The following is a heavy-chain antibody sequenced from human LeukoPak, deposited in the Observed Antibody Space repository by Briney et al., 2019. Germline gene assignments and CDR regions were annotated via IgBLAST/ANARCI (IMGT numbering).Heavy chain of an antibody. CDR1: GGTFSSYA. D-gene: IGHD3-22*01. J-gene: IGHJ4*02. CDR3: ARGLDTYYFDSSGYYHGDY. V-gene: IGHV1-2*06. Sequence: ASVKASCKASGGTFSSYAISWVRQAPGQGLEWMGRINPNSGGTNYAQRFQGRVTMTRDTSISTAYMELSRLRSDDTAVYYCARGLDTYYFDSSGYYHGDYWGQGTLVTVSS. CDR2: INPNSGGT.